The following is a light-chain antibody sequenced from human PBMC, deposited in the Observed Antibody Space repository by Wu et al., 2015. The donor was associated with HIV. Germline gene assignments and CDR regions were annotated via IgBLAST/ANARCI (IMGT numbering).Light chain of an antibody. CDR1: QAVSDTS. Sequence: EIVLTQSPDTLSLSPGERATLSCRASQAVSDTSLAWYQQRSGQAPRLVIHDTSSRATDIPDRFSGSGSGTDFTLTISRLEPEDFAVYYCQHSGGSPYTFGQGTKLEIK. V-gene: IGKV3-20*01. CDR3: QHSGGSPYT. CDR2: DTS. J-gene: IGKJ2*01.